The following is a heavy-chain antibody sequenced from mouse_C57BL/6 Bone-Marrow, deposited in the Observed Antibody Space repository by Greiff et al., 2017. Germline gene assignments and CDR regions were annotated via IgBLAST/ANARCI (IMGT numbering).Heavy chain of an antibody. V-gene: IGHV1-74*01. D-gene: IGHD2-1*01. Sequence: VQLQQPGAELVKPGASVKVSCKASGYTFTSYWMHWVKQRPGQGLEWIGRIHPSDSDTNYNQKFKGEATLTVDKSSSTAYMQLSSLTSEDSAVYYCAYYGNSYYAMDYWGQGTSVTVSS. CDR1: GYTFTSYW. CDR3: AYYGNSYYAMDY. J-gene: IGHJ4*01. CDR2: IHPSDSDT.